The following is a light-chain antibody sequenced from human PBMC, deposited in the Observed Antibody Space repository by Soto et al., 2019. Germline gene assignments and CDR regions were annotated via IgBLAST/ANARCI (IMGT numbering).Light chain of an antibody. CDR3: QHHYSFSS. CDR1: QSIYDW. Sequence: DIQMTQSPSTLSASVGDRVTITCRASQSIYDWLAWYQQKPGKAPNLLIYNASRVESGVPSRFSGSGSGTEFSLTISSLQPDDSATYYCQHHYSFSSFGQGTKGDIK. V-gene: IGKV1-5*01. CDR2: NAS. J-gene: IGKJ1*01.